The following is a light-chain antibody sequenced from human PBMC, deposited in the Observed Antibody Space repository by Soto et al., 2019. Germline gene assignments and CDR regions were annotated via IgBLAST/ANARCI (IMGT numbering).Light chain of an antibody. CDR1: SSDIADYNY. V-gene: IGLV2-14*03. CDR3: SSYPHTTSTVL. Sequence: QSALTQPASVSGSPGQSITISCTGTSSDIADYNYVSWYQQHPGKAPRLIISDVTNRPSGVSNRFSGSKSGNTASLTFSGLQAEDEADYYCSSYPHTTSTVLFGGGTKLTVL. CDR2: DVT. J-gene: IGLJ2*01.